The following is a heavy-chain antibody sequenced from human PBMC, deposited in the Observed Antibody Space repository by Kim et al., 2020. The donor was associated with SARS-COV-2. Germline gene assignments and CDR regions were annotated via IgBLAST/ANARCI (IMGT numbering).Heavy chain of an antibody. V-gene: IGHV3-11*05. D-gene: IGHD3-22*01. Sequence: YPSPVRGRFTVSRDNAKNSLYLKMNSLRAEDTAVYYCARAYYYDTSGLDYWGQGTLLTVSS. J-gene: IGHJ4*02. CDR3: ARAYYYDTSGLDY.